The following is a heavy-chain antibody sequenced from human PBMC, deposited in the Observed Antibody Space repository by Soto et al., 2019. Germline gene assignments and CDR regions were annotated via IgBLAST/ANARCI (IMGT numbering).Heavy chain of an antibody. CDR1: GFTISRFG. V-gene: IGHV3-33*01. J-gene: IGHJ6*02. D-gene: IGHD6-13*01. CDR3: ARDDIAAARNVYYYYGMDV. Sequence: QVQLVESGGGVVQPGRSLRLSCAASGFTISRFGMHWVRQAPGKGLEWVAVIWCDGSNEYYADSVKGRFTISRDNSNNTLYLQMNSLRVDDTAVYYCARDDIAAARNVYYYYGMDVWGQGTTVTVSS. CDR2: IWCDGSNE.